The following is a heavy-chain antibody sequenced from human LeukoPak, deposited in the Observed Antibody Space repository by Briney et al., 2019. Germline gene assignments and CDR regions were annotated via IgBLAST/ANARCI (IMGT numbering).Heavy chain of an antibody. D-gene: IGHD2-2*01. Sequence: ASVKVSCKASGYTFTGYYMHWVRQAPGQGLEWMGWINTNTGNPTYAQGFTGRFVFSLDTAVSTAYLQISSLKAEDTAVYYCARDYQLLSNWGQGTLVTVSS. V-gene: IGHV7-4-1*02. CDR3: ARDYQLLSN. CDR2: INTNTGNP. J-gene: IGHJ4*02. CDR1: GYTFTGYY.